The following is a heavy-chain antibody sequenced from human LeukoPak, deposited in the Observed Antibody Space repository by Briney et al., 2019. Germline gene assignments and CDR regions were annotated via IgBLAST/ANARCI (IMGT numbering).Heavy chain of an antibody. V-gene: IGHV4-61*09. D-gene: IGHD3-22*01. Sequence: SQTLSLTCTVSGGSINTGSYYWTWIRQPAGKGLEWVGHMYTSGSTNYNPSLKSRVTISLDTSENQFSLKLNSATAADTAVYYCARVVQSTDSSGFYLPEYFQHWGQGTLVTVSS. J-gene: IGHJ1*01. CDR2: MYTSGST. CDR3: ARVVQSTDSSGFYLPEYFQH. CDR1: GGSINTGSYY.